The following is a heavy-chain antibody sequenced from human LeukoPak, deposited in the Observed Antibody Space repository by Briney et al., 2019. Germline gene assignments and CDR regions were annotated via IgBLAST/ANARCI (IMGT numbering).Heavy chain of an antibody. V-gene: IGHV4-59*01. Sequence: PSETLSLTCTVSGGSITSYYWNWIRHPPGKGLGWIGYIYYSGNTNYNPTLKSRVTISVDTSKNQFSLKLSSVTAADTGVYYCATDNSYGSGSYYTWGQGTLVTVSS. CDR3: ATDNSYGSGSYYT. J-gene: IGHJ4*02. CDR1: GGSITSYY. D-gene: IGHD3-10*01. CDR2: IYYSGNT.